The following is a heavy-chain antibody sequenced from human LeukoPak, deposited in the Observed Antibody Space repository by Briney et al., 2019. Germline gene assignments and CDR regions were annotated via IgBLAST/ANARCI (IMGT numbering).Heavy chain of an antibody. D-gene: IGHD3-10*01. Sequence: PGGSLRLSCAASGFTFSGSVMHWVRQAPGKGLEWVSAISGSGGSTYYADSVKGRFTISRDNSKNTLYLQMNSLRAEDTAVYYCAKDRSRVVRGADDYWGQGTLVTVSS. CDR1: GFTFSGSV. CDR2: ISGSGGST. CDR3: AKDRSRVVRGADDY. J-gene: IGHJ4*02. V-gene: IGHV3-23*01.